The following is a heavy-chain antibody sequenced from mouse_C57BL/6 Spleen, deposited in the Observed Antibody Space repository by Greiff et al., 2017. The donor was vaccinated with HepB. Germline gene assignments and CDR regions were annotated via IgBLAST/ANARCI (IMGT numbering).Heavy chain of an antibody. D-gene: IGHD2-4*01. J-gene: IGHJ1*03. CDR3: TRGIYYDYSDV. CDR2: IDPETGGT. Sequence: VQLQQSGAELVRPGASVTLSCKASGYTFTDYEMHWVKTPVHGLEWIGAIDPETGGTAYNQKFKGKAILTADKSSSTAYMELRSLTSEDSAVYYCTRGIYYDYSDVWGTGTTVTVSS. V-gene: IGHV1-15*01. CDR1: GYTFTDYE.